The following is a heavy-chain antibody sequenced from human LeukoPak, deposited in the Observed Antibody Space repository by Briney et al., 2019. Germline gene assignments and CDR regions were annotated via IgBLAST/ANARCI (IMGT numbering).Heavy chain of an antibody. D-gene: IGHD2-2*01. J-gene: IGHJ6*02. Sequence: SETRSLTCTVSGGSISSSSYYWGWIRQPPGKGLEWIGSIYYGGSTYYNPSLKSRVSISVDTSKNQFSLKVSSVTAADTAVYYCARDAGHQLSRRNYYAMDVWGQGTTVTVSS. CDR3: ARDAGHQLSRRNYYAMDV. CDR2: IYYGGST. CDR1: GGSISSSSYY. V-gene: IGHV4-39*07.